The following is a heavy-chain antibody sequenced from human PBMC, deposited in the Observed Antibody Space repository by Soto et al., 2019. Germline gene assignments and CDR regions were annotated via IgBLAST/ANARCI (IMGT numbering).Heavy chain of an antibody. D-gene: IGHD2-15*01. V-gene: IGHV4-34*01. CDR1: GGSFSGYY. CDR2: INHSGST. J-gene: IGHJ3*02. CDR3: ARGPYCSGGSCYSNDAFDI. Sequence: QVQLQQWGAGLLKPSETLSLTCAVYGGSFSGYYWSWIRQPPGKGLEWIGEINHSGSTNYNPSLKSPVTISVDTAKNQFSLKLSSVTAADTAVYYCARGPYCSGGSCYSNDAFDIWGQGTMVTVSS.